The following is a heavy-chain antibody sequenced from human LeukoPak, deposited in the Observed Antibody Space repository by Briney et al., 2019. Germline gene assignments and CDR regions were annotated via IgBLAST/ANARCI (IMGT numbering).Heavy chain of an antibody. Sequence: TGGSLRLSCAASGFTFSSYGMHRVRQAPGKGLEWVAVIWYDGSNKYYADSVKGRFTISRDNSKNTLYLQMNSLRAEDTAVYYCAKEGGLGDSSGYFSDWGQGTLVTVSS. V-gene: IGHV3-33*06. CDR1: GFTFSSYG. D-gene: IGHD3-22*01. CDR2: IWYDGSNK. CDR3: AKEGGLGDSSGYFSD. J-gene: IGHJ4*02.